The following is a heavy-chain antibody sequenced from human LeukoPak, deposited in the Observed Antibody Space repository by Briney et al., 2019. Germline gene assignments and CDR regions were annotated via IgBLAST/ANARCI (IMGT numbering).Heavy chain of an antibody. V-gene: IGHV3-30*02. J-gene: IGHJ5*02. Sequence: GGSLRLSCAASGFTFSSYGMHWVRQAPGKGLEWVAFIRYDGSNKYYADSVKGRFTISRDNSKNTLYLQMNSLRAEDTAVYYCARSESYCSGGSCWGGWFDPWGHGTLVTVSS. CDR1: GFTFSSYG. D-gene: IGHD2-15*01. CDR3: ARSESYCSGGSCWGGWFDP. CDR2: IRYDGSNK.